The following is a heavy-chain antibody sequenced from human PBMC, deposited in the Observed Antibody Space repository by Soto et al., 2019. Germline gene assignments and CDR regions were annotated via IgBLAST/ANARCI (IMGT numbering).Heavy chain of an antibody. J-gene: IGHJ2*01. CDR1: GFTFGSYW. Sequence: EVQLVESGGGLVQPGWSLRLSCAASGFTFGSYWMHWVRQAPGKGLVWVSRINSDGSRTNYADSVKGQFTISRDNAKNTLYLQMNSLRAEESAVYFCARGAAGRWFFDLWGRGTLVTVSS. CDR3: ARGAAGRWFFDL. D-gene: IGHD6-13*01. CDR2: INSDGSRT. V-gene: IGHV3-74*01.